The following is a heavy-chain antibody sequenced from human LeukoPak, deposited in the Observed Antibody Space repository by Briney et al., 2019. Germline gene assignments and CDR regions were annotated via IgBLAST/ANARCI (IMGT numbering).Heavy chain of an antibody. V-gene: IGHV3-21*01. CDR1: GFTFSSYS. D-gene: IGHD1-7*01. Sequence: GGSLRLSCAASGFTFSSYSMNWVRQAPGKELEWVSSISSSSSYIYYADSVKGRFTISRDNAKNSLYLQMNSLRAEDTAIYYCAREDDWNYEDYWGQGTLVTVSS. J-gene: IGHJ4*02. CDR3: AREDDWNYEDY. CDR2: ISSSSSYI.